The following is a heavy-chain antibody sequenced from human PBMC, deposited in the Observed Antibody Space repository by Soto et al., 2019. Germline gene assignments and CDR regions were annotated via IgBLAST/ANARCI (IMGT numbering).Heavy chain of an antibody. CDR3: ARGGIFDSSGYYYFCAFDI. CDR2: INAGNGNT. J-gene: IGHJ3*02. Sequence: ASVKVSCKASGYTFTSYAMHWVRQAPGQRLEWMGWINAGNGNTKYSQKFQGRVTITRDTSASTAYMELSSLRSEDTAVYYCARGGIFDSSGYYYFCAFDILGQGTMVTVSS. CDR1: GYTFTSYA. D-gene: IGHD3-22*01. V-gene: IGHV1-3*01.